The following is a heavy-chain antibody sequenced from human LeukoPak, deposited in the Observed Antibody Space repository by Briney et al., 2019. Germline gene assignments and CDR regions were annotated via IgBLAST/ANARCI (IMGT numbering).Heavy chain of an antibody. V-gene: IGHV4-59*08. CDR1: GGSISSYY. CDR2: IYYSGST. J-gene: IGHJ3*02. Sequence: SETLSLTCTVSGGSISSYYWSWIRQPPGKGLEWIGYIYYSGSTNYNPSLKSRVTISVDTSKNQFSLKPSSVTAADTAVYYCARATVTTEDDAFDIWGQGTMVTVSS. D-gene: IGHD4-17*01. CDR3: ARATVTTEDDAFDI.